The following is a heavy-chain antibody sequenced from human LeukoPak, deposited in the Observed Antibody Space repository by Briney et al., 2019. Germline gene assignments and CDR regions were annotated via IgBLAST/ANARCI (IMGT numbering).Heavy chain of an antibody. V-gene: IGHV4-31*09. CDR3: VAEEIYYYGSGSYYP. CDR1: GGSISSGGYY. Sequence: SQTLSLTCTVSGGSISSGGYYWSWIRQHPGKGLEWIGYIYYSGSTYYNPSLKSRVTISVDRSKNQFSLKLSSVTAADTAVYYCVAEEIYYYGSGSYYPWGQGTLVTVSS. J-gene: IGHJ1*01. D-gene: IGHD3-10*01. CDR2: IYYSGST.